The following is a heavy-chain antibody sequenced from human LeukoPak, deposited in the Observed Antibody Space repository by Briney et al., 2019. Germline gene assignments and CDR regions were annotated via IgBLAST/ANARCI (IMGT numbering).Heavy chain of an antibody. Sequence: GASVKVSCKASGYTFTSYDINWVRQATGQGLEWMGWMNPNSGNTGYAQKFQGRVTMTKNTSISTAYMELSSLRSEDTAVYYCARGNRGYSGYDFTYWGQGTLVTVSS. CDR1: GYTFTSYD. CDR3: ARGNRGYSGYDFTY. CDR2: MNPNSGNT. J-gene: IGHJ4*02. V-gene: IGHV1-8*01. D-gene: IGHD5-12*01.